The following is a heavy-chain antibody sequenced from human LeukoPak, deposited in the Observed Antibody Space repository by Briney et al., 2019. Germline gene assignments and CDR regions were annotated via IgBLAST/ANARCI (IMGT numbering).Heavy chain of an antibody. J-gene: IGHJ6*03. CDR1: GGSFSGYY. V-gene: IGHV4-34*01. CDR3: ARVSWSPGTSYYYMDV. Sequence: SETLSLTCAVYGGSFSGYYWSWIRQPPGKGLEWIGEINHSGSTNYNPSLKSRVTVSVDTSKNQFSLKLSSVTAAATAVYYCARVSWSPGTSYYYMDVWGKGTTVTVSS. CDR2: INHSGST. D-gene: IGHD1-1*01.